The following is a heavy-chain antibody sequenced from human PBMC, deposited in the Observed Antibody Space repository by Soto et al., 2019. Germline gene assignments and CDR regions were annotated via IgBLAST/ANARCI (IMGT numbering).Heavy chain of an antibody. CDR3: VSDRGYGHASVPYS. J-gene: IGHJ4*02. CDR1: GFTFTSYG. CDR2: ISYDGGLQ. D-gene: IGHD5-18*01. V-gene: IGHV3-30*03. Sequence: QAHLVESGGGVVQPGRSLRLSCAASGFTFTSYGMHWVRQAPGTRLEWVAVISYDGGLQHYADSVKGRFTISRDNSKNIVLLQMKSLRAEDTAVYYCVSDRGYGHASVPYSWGQGTLVSVSS.